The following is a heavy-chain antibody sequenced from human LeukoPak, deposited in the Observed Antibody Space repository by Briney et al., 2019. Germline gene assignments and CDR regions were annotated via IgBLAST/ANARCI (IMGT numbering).Heavy chain of an antibody. CDR1: GGSISSSSYY. Sequence: KASETLSLTCTVSGGSISSSSYYWGWIRQPPGKGLEWIGSIYYSGSTYYNPSLKSRVTISVDTSKNQFFLKMTSVTAADTAVYYCAKVVSGWFDPWGQGTLVTVSS. J-gene: IGHJ5*02. V-gene: IGHV4-39*07. CDR3: AKVVSGWFDP. CDR2: IYYSGST. D-gene: IGHD6-19*01.